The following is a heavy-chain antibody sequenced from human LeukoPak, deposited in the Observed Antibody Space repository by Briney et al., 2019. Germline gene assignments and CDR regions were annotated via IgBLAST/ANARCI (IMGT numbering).Heavy chain of an antibody. CDR1: GGSFSGYY. CDR3: ATNSAVVPAAS. Sequence: PSETLSLTCAVYGGSFSGYYWSWIRQPPGKGLEWIGEINHSGSTNYNPSLKSRVTISVDTSKNQFSLKLSSVTAADTAVYYCATNSAVVPAASWGQGTLVTVSS. D-gene: IGHD2-2*01. J-gene: IGHJ5*02. CDR2: INHSGST. V-gene: IGHV4-34*01.